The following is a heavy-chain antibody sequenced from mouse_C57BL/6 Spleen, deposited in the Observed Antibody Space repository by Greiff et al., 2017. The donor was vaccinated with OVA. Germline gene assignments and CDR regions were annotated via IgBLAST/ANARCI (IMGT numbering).Heavy chain of an antibody. Sequence: VQLKESGPELVKPGASVKISCKASGYSFTGYYMNWVKQSPEKSLEWIGEINPSTGGTTYNQKFKAKATLTVDKSSSTAYMQLKSLTSEDSAVYYCAREYYYGSSWFAYWGQGTLVTVSA. CDR1: GYSFTGYY. CDR2: INPSTGGT. CDR3: AREYYYGSSWFAY. J-gene: IGHJ3*01. V-gene: IGHV1-42*01. D-gene: IGHD1-1*01.